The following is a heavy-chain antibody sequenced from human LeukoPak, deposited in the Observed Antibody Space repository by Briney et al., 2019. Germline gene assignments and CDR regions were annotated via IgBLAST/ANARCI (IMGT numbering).Heavy chain of an antibody. J-gene: IGHJ4*02. V-gene: IGHV4-59*08. CDR3: ATREVGAYGYFDY. CDR1: GGSISSYY. D-gene: IGHD1-26*01. CDR2: IYYSGST. Sequence: PSETLSLTCTVSGGSISSYYWSWIRQPPGKGLEWIGYIYYSGSTNYNPSLKSRVTISVDTSKNQFSLKLSSVTAADTAVYYYATREVGAYGYFDYWGQGTLVTVSS.